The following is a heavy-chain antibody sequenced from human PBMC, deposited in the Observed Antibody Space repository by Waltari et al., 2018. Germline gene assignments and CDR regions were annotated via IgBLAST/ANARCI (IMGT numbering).Heavy chain of an antibody. V-gene: IGHV4-39*01. CDR2: IYYSGSTYYGGST. D-gene: IGHD5-12*01. J-gene: IGHJ5*02. CDR3: ARHWKKSGYRFDP. Sequence: QLQLQESGPGLVKPSETLSLTCTVSGGSLSSSSYYWGWIRQSPGKGLEWIGNIYYSGSTYYGGSTYYNQTLKSRVSISGDTSKNQFSLKLSSVTAADTAVYYCARHWKKSGYRFDPWGQGTLVTVSS. CDR1: GGSLSSSSYY.